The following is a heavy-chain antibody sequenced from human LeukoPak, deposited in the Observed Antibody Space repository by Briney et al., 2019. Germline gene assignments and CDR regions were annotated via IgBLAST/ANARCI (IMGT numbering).Heavy chain of an antibody. D-gene: IGHD5-24*01. Sequence: SQTLSLTCTVSGGSISSGGYYWSWIRQHPGKGLEWIGYIYYSGTTYYNPSLKSRVTISVDTSKNQFSLKLSSVTAADTAVYYCARGTPYEMATISGWFDPWGQGTLVTVSS. V-gene: IGHV4-31*03. J-gene: IGHJ5*02. CDR3: ARGTPYEMATISGWFDP. CDR1: GGSISSGGYY. CDR2: IYYSGTT.